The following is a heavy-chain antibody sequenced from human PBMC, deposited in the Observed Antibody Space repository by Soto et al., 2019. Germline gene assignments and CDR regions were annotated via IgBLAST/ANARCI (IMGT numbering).Heavy chain of an antibody. Sequence: PSETLSLTCTVSGGSIISTNYYWGWIRQPPGKGLEWIGYIYYSGSTNYNPSLKSRVTISVDTSKNQFSLKLSSVTAADTAVYYCARLRTYYYDSSGYEIWGQGTMVTVSS. V-gene: IGHV4-61*05. J-gene: IGHJ3*02. D-gene: IGHD3-22*01. CDR1: GGSIISTNYY. CDR2: IYYSGST. CDR3: ARLRTYYYDSSGYEI.